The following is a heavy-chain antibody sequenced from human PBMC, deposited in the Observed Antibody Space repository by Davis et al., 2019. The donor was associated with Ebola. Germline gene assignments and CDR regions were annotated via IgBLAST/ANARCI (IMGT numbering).Heavy chain of an antibody. J-gene: IGHJ6*04. V-gene: IGHV1-18*01. Sequence: AASVKVSCKASGYTFTSYDINWVRQATGQGLEWMGWISAYNGNTNYAQKLQGRVTMTTDTSTSTAYMELRSLRSDDTAVYYCARDQASSGSYYEVYYYGMDVWGKGTTVTVSS. CDR1: GYTFTSYD. D-gene: IGHD1-26*01. CDR3: ARDQASSGSYYEVYYYGMDV. CDR2: ISAYNGNT.